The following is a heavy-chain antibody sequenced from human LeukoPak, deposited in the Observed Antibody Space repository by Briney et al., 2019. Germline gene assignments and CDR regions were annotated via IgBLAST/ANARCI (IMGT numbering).Heavy chain of an antibody. CDR2: IYTSGST. D-gene: IGHD5-18*01. V-gene: IGHV4-4*07. Sequence: PSETLPLTCTVSGGSISSYYWSWIRQPAGKGLEWIGRIYTSGSTNYNPSLKSRVTMSVDTSKNQFSLKLSSVTAADTAVYYCARVSSAYSYGHWYFDLWGRGTLVTVSS. CDR3: ARVSSAYSYGHWYFDL. J-gene: IGHJ2*01. CDR1: GGSISSYY.